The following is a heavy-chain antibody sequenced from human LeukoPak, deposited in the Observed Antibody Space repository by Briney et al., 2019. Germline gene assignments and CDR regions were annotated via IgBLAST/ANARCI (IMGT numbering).Heavy chain of an antibody. D-gene: IGHD6-6*01. CDR3: AKDRLEYSSSGYYYMDV. Sequence: PGGSLRLSCAASGFTFSNYAMHWVRQAPGKGLEWVAVVSYDGSNKNYADSVKGRFTISRDNSKNTLYLQMNSLRAEDTAVYYCAKDRLEYSSSGYYYMDVWGKGTTVTVSS. J-gene: IGHJ6*03. CDR1: GFTFSNYA. CDR2: VSYDGSNK. V-gene: IGHV3-30-3*01.